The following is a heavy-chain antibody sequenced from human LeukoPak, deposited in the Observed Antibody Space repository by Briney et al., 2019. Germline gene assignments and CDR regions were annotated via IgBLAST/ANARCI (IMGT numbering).Heavy chain of an antibody. CDR2: IKSKTDGGTT. V-gene: IGHV3-15*01. D-gene: IGHD3-9*01. Sequence: GGSLRLSCAASGFTFSNAWMSWVRQAPGKGLEWVGRIKSKTDGGTTDYAAPVKGRFTISRDDSKNTLYLQMNSLKTEDTAVYYCTTDIKYYDILTGYYPDAFDIWGQGTMVTVSS. J-gene: IGHJ3*02. CDR3: TTDIKYYDILTGYYPDAFDI. CDR1: GFTFSNAW.